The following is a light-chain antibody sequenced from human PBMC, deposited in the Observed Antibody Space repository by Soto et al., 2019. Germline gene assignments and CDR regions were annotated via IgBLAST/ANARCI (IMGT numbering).Light chain of an antibody. Sequence: SYELTQPPSVSVAPGQTARITCGGTNIGSKSVHWYQQKPGQAPVLVVYDDSDRPSGIPERCSGSNSGNTATLTISRVEAGEEADYYCQVWDSSSDHYVFGTGTKVTVL. CDR3: QVWDSSSDHYV. J-gene: IGLJ1*01. CDR1: NIGSKS. CDR2: DDS. V-gene: IGLV3-21*02.